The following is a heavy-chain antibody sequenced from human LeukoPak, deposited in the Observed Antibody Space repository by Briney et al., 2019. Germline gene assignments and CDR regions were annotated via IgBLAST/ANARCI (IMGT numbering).Heavy chain of an antibody. Sequence: ASVTVSCKASGYTFTGYYMHWVRQAPGQGLEWMGWINPNSGGTNYAQKFQGRVTMTRDTSISTAYMELSRLRSDDTAVYYCARAVSDWRRGYYYYYRHVWGKGTTVTVSS. CDR2: INPNSGGT. J-gene: IGHJ6*03. CDR3: ARAVSDWRRGYYYYYRHV. D-gene: IGHD3-9*01. CDR1: GYTFTGYY. V-gene: IGHV1-2*02.